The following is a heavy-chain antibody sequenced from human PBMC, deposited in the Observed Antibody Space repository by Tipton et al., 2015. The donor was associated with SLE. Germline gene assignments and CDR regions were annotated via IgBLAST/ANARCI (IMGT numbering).Heavy chain of an antibody. Sequence: QVQLVQSGAEVKQPGASVKVSCKASGYTFTSYGIAWVRQAPGEGLEWMGGVTPYNGNTKYAQKFQGRVTMTTDTATTTAYLEVRSLRSDDTAVYYCARSYYGSGKTSAYWGQGTLVTVSS. V-gene: IGHV1-18*04. CDR3: ARSYYGSGKTSAY. J-gene: IGHJ4*02. CDR1: GYTFTSYG. CDR2: VTPYNGNT. D-gene: IGHD3-10*01.